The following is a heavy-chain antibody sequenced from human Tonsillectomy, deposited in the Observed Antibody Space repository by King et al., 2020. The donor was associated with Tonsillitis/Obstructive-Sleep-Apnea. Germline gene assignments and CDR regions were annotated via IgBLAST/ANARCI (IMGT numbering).Heavy chain of an antibody. CDR3: AKDGYGWFGEFSAFDI. Sequence: VQLVESGGGLVQPGGSLRLSCAASGFTFSSYAMSWVRQAPGKGLEWVSAISGSGGSTYYADSVKGRFTISRDNSKNTLYLQMNSLRAEDTAVYYCAKDGYGWFGEFSAFDIWGQGTMVTVSS. V-gene: IGHV3-23*04. J-gene: IGHJ3*02. D-gene: IGHD3-10*01. CDR1: GFTFSSYA. CDR2: ISGSGGST.